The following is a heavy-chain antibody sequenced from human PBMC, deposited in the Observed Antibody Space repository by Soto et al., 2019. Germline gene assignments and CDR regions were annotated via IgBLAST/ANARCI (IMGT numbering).Heavy chain of an antibody. CDR2: IIPSFGTA. D-gene: IGHD4-17*01. Sequence: QVQLVQSGAEVKKPGSSVKVSCKASGGTFSSYAISWVRQAPGQGLEWMGGIIPSFGTANYARKFQVRVTITADESTSTADTELSTRRSEDTAVYYCARGPGYGDDAYGAFDIWGQGTIVTVSS. V-gene: IGHV1-69*12. CDR3: ARGPGYGDDAYGAFDI. J-gene: IGHJ3*02. CDR1: GGTFSSYA.